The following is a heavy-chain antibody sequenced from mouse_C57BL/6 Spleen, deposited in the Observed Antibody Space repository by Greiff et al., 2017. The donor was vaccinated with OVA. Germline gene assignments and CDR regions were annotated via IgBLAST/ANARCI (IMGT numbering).Heavy chain of an antibody. D-gene: IGHD1-1*01. CDR2: IYPSDSET. CDR1: GYTFTSYW. CDR3: ARPDYYGSSSWFAY. J-gene: IGHJ3*01. Sequence: QVQLKQPGAELVRPGSSVKLSCKASGYTFTSYWMDWVKQRPGQGLEWIGNIYPSDSETHYNQKFKDKATLTVDKSSSTAYMQLSSLTSEDSAVYYCARPDYYGSSSWFAYWGQGTLVTVSA. V-gene: IGHV1-61*01.